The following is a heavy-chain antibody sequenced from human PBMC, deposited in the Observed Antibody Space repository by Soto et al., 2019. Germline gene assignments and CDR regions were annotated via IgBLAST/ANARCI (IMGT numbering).Heavy chain of an antibody. CDR1: GGSISSYY. D-gene: IGHD3-10*01. CDR3: ATDGGGSGSYYNPAYYYYMDV. Sequence: SDTLSLTCTVSGGSISSYYWSWIRQPPGKGLEWIGYIYYSGSTNYNPSLKSRVTISVDTSKNQFSLKLSSVTAADTAVYYCATDGGGSGSYYNPAYYYYMDVWGKGTTVTVSS. V-gene: IGHV4-59*01. J-gene: IGHJ6*03. CDR2: IYYSGST.